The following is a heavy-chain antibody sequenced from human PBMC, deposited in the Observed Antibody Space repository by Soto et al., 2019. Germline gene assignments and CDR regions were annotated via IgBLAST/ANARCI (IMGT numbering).Heavy chain of an antibody. Sequence: GASLTLSCQGSGYTFSNYWIGWVRQMPGKGLEWMGIIYPGDSDTRYSPSFQGQVTISADKSINTAYLQWSSLGASDTAMYYCVRRGGFGRTYCFDYWGQGTQVTVSS. J-gene: IGHJ4*02. CDR2: IYPGDSDT. CDR1: GYTFSNYW. D-gene: IGHD3-10*01. CDR3: VRRGGFGRTYCFDY. V-gene: IGHV5-51*01.